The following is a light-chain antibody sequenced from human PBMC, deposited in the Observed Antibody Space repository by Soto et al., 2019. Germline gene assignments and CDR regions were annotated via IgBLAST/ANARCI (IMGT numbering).Light chain of an antibody. J-gene: IGKJ4*01. V-gene: IGKV3-15*01. CDR2: GAT. CDR1: QSISNN. Sequence: EIVMAQSPATLSVSPGERATLSCRASQSISNNLAWYQQKPGQAPRLLIYGATTRATGIPARFSGSGSGTEFTLTISSLQSEDFAVSYCQQYHNWPPLTFGGGTKVEIK. CDR3: QQYHNWPPLT.